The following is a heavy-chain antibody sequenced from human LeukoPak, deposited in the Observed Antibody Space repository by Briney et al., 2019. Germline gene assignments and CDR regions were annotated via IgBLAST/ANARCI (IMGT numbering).Heavy chain of an antibody. CDR1: GVSFDDYY. V-gene: IGHV4-34*01. CDR2: INHSGYT. J-gene: IGHJ4*02. D-gene: IGHD2-21*02. Sequence: SETLSLTCAVSGVSFDDYYWSWVRQTPGKGLEWIGEINHSGYTNDSPSLKSRVTLSIDTSRKQFSLNLRSVTVADTGIYYCTRMTAGDDYWGQGTLVNVSS. CDR3: TRMTAGDDY.